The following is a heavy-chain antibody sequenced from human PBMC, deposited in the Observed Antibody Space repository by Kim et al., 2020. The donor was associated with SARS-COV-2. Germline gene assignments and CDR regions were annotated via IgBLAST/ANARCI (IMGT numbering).Heavy chain of an antibody. CDR1: GFAFSSYE. J-gene: IGHJ6*02. V-gene: IGHV3-48*03. D-gene: IGHD6-6*01. CDR3: ARDKIAAVSVGLDV. CDR2: ISSSGSTI. Sequence: LSLTCAASGFAFSSYEMNWVRQAPGKGLEWVSYISSSGSTIYYADSVKGRFTISRDNAKNSLYLQMNSLRAEDTAVYYCARDKIAAVSVGLDVWGQGTTVTVSS.